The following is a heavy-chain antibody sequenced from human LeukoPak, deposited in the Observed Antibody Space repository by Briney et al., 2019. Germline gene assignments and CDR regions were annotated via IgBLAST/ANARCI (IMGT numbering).Heavy chain of an antibody. V-gene: IGHV4-39*07. D-gene: IGHD6-6*01. J-gene: IGHJ6*03. Sequence: PSETLSPTCTVSGGSISSSSYYWGWIRQPPGKGLEWIGSIYYSGSTYYNPSLKSRVTISVDTSKNQFSLKLSSVTAADTAVYYCASDSSSYYYYYMDVWGKGTTVTVSS. CDR1: GGSISSSSYY. CDR2: IYYSGST. CDR3: ASDSSSYYYYYMDV.